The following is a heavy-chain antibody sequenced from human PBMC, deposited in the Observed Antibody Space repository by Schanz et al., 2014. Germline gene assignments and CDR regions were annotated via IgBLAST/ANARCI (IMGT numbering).Heavy chain of an antibody. CDR3: ARHNRVWFGKEGC. CDR2: LFYGGSK. Sequence: QLQMPTSGPGLVRPWETLSLTCTVSGGSISDSGAYWGWFRQTPGKGLEWIANLFYGGSKYYNPSFEGRVPMSVDASTNQSSLRLGSVTAADTGVYYCARHNRVWFGKEGCWGQGTLVTVSS. V-gene: IGHV4-39*01. J-gene: IGHJ4*02. D-gene: IGHD3-10*01. CDR1: GGSISDSGAY.